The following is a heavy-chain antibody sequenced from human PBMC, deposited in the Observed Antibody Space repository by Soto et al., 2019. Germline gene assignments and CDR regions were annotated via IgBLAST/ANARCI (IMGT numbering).Heavy chain of an antibody. J-gene: IGHJ3*02. Sequence: GGSLRLSCAASGFSFSNFAMHWVRQAPGKGLEWVAVIWYDGSNIYYADPVKGRFTISRDNSKNTLYLQMNSLRAEDTAVYYCTRGRYDSSGYYSDAFDIWGQGTMVTVSS. V-gene: IGHV3-33*01. CDR2: IWYDGSNI. CDR3: TRGRYDSSGYYSDAFDI. D-gene: IGHD3-22*01. CDR1: GFSFSNFA.